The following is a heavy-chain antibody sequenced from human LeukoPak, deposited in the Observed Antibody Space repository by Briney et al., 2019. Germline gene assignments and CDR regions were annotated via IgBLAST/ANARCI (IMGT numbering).Heavy chain of an antibody. V-gene: IGHV3-23*01. Sequence: GGSLRLSCAASGFTFSSYAMSWVRQAPGKGLEWVSGISGSGGSTDYADSVKGRFTISRDNAKNTLYLQMNSLRAEDTAVYYCARGRLCQTARGVISECNWFDPWGQGTLVTVSS. D-gene: IGHD3-10*01. CDR2: ISGSGGST. CDR1: GFTFSSYA. J-gene: IGHJ5*02. CDR3: ARGRLCQTARGVISECNWFDP.